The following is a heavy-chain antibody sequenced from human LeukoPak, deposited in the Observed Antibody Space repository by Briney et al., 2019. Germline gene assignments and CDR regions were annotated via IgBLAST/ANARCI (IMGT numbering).Heavy chain of an antibody. CDR3: AKVASWYFDY. CDR2: IRYDGSNK. D-gene: IGHD2-2*01. CDR1: GFTFSSYA. Sequence: PGGSLRLSCAASGFTFSSYAMHWVRQAPGKGLEWVTFIRYDGSNKYYADSVKGRFTISRDNSKNTLYLQMNSLRAEDTAVYYCAKVASWYFDYWGQGTLVTVSS. J-gene: IGHJ4*02. V-gene: IGHV3-30*02.